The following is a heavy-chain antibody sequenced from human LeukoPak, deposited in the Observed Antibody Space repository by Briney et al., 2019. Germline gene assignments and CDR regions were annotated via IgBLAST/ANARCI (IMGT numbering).Heavy chain of an antibody. CDR1: GLTFSSYW. CDR2: INSDGSST. V-gene: IGHV3-74*01. CDR3: AREVNCGGDCDYYYGMDV. J-gene: IGHJ6*02. D-gene: IGHD2-21*02. Sequence: EGSLRLSCAASGLTFSSYWMHWVRQAPGKGLVWVSRINSDGSSTSYADSVKDRFTISRDNAKNTLYLQMNSLRAEDTAVYYCAREVNCGGDCDYYYGMDVWGQGTTVTVSS.